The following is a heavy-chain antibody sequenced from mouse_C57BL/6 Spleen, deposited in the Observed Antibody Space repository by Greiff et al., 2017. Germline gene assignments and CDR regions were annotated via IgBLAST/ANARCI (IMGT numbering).Heavy chain of an antibody. Sequence: VKVVESGAELAKPGASVKLSCKASGYTFTSYWMHWVKQRPGQGLEWIGYINPSSGYTKYNQKFKDKATLTADKSSSTAYMQLSSLTYEDSAVYYCARGGYSNYDAMDYWGQGTSVTVSS. CDR2: INPSSGYT. J-gene: IGHJ4*01. CDR1: GYTFTSYW. D-gene: IGHD2-5*01. CDR3: ARGGYSNYDAMDY. V-gene: IGHV1-7*01.